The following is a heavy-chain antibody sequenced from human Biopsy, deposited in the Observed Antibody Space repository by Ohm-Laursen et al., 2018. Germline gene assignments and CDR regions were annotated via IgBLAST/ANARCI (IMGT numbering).Heavy chain of an antibody. CDR1: GYTFTDSF. CDR3: ALQSVAQMKNFDY. J-gene: IGHJ4*02. D-gene: IGHD6-19*01. CDR2: INPNSGGT. V-gene: IGHV1-2*02. Sequence: ASVKVSCKASGYTFTDSFMHWVRQAPGQGLEWMGWINPNSGGTNYAQKFQGRVTMTRDTSMSTAYMEMSRLRSDDTAVYYCALQSVAQMKNFDYWGQGTLVTVSS.